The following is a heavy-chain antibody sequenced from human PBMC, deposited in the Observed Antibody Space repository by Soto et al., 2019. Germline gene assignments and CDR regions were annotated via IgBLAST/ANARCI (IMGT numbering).Heavy chain of an antibody. V-gene: IGHV4-59*11. Sequence: SGTLSLTCSVSGGSISNHYWSWIRQPPGKGLEWIGYIYYNGNTNYNPSLKSRVTMSVDTSRNQISLKLTTVTAADTAVYYCTRANWYSEYWGQRTLVSVSS. CDR2: IYYNGNT. CDR3: TRANWYSEY. D-gene: IGHD7-27*01. CDR1: GGSISNHY. J-gene: IGHJ4*02.